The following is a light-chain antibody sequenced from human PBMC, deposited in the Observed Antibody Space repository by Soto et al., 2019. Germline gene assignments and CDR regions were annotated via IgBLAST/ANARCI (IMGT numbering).Light chain of an antibody. Sequence: IVMTQSPDSLAMSLGDRSTINCNSSQSVLYSSNNKNYLAWYQQKPGQPPKLLIYWASTRESGVPDRFSGSGSGTDFTLTISSLQAEDVAVYYCQKYYSTPINFGQGIRLEIK. J-gene: IGKJ5*01. CDR3: QKYYSTPIN. CDR2: WAS. V-gene: IGKV4-1*01. CDR1: QSVLYSSNNKNY.